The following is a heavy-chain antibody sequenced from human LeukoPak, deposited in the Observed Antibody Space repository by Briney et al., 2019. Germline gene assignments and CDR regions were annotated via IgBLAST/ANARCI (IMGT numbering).Heavy chain of an antibody. J-gene: IGHJ4*02. CDR3: AREVYGGPVDY. V-gene: IGHV4-39*02. CDR2: IYYSGST. CDR1: GGSISSSSYY. D-gene: IGHD4/OR15-4a*01. Sequence: SETLSLTCTVSGGSISSSSYYWGWIRQPPGQGLEWIGSIYYSGSTYYNPSLKSRVTISVDTSKNQFSLKLSSVTAADTAVYYCAREVYGGPVDYWGQGTPVTVSS.